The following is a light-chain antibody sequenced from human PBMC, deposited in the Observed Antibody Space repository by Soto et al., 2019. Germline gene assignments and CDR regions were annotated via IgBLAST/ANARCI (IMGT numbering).Light chain of an antibody. Sequence: DIQMTQSPSTLSASVGDRVTITCRASQSISSWLAWYQQKPGKAPKLLIYKASSLESGVPSRFSGSGSGTEFTLTISSLQPDDFATYYCQQYSNSPYTFGQGTKLEIK. CDR3: QQYSNSPYT. V-gene: IGKV1-5*03. J-gene: IGKJ2*01. CDR1: QSISSW. CDR2: KAS.